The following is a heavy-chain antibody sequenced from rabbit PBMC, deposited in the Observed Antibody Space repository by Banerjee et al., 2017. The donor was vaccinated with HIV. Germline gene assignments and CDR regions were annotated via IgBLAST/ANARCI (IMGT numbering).Heavy chain of an antibody. CDR3: ARRLDYSSGSVYGMDL. J-gene: IGHJ6*01. V-gene: IGHV1S45*01. D-gene: IGHD4-1*01. CDR1: GFSLSSYY. CDR2: IYVGKGNT. Sequence: QEQLEESGGDLVQPGGSLTLFCKVSGFSLSSYYMNWVRQAPGKGLEWIGIIYVGKGNTDYANWAKGRFTISKTSSTTVTLQVTSLTAADTATYFCARRLDYSSGSVYGMDLWGPGTLVTVS.